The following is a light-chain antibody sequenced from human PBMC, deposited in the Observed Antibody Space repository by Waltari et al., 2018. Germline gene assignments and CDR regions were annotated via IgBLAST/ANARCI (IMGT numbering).Light chain of an antibody. CDR3: QQCNSYLLT. CDR1: QSIGSS. V-gene: IGKV1-5*03. J-gene: IGKJ4*01. Sequence: DIQMPQSPSTLSASVGERVPITCRASQSIGSSLAWYQQKPGKAPKVVIYEASSLESGVPSRFSGSGSGTEFTLTISSLQPDDFATYYCQQCNSYLLTFGGGTKVEIK. CDR2: EAS.